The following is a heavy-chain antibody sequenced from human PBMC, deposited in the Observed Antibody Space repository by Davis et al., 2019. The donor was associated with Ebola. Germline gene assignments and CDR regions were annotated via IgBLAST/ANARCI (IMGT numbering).Heavy chain of an antibody. CDR1: GFSVSAKY. Sequence: GGSLRLSCVGSGFSVSAKYMSWVRQAPGKGLEWVSVIYRVGRMYHADSVKGRFTISRDDSKNTVYLQINSLRAEDTAMYHCTRHVPGDFWYFDLWGRGTLVTVSS. CDR2: IYRVGRM. V-gene: IGHV3-66*04. D-gene: IGHD4-17*01. J-gene: IGHJ2*01. CDR3: TRHVPGDFWYFDL.